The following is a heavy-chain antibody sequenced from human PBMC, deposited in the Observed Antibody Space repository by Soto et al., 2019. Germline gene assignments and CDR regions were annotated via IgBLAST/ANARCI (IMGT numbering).Heavy chain of an antibody. CDR3: ARGLISGSHYSGGWYYFDS. CDR1: GGSFSGYI. Sequence: SETLSLTCDVYGGSFSGYIWTWVRQTPGKGLQWIGQINHSGSANYNPSLKSRVTISVHTSNSQFSLELSSVTAADTAVYYCARGLISGSHYSGGWYYFDSWGQGTQVTVSS. J-gene: IGHJ4*02. V-gene: IGHV4-34*01. CDR2: INHSGSA. D-gene: IGHD1-26*01.